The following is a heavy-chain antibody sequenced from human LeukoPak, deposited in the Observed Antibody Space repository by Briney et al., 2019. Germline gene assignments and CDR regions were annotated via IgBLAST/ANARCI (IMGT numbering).Heavy chain of an antibody. V-gene: IGHV1-24*01. J-gene: IGHJ6*03. CDR3: ARVEGRPIAAPRYYYYYYYMDV. Sequence: GASVKVSCKVSGYTLTELSMHWVRQAPGKGLEWMGGFDPEDGETIYAQKFQGRVTMTEDTSTDTAYMELSSLRSEDTAVYYCARVEGRPIAAPRYYYYYYYMDVWGQGTLVTVSS. CDR1: GYTLTELS. CDR2: FDPEDGET. D-gene: IGHD6-13*01.